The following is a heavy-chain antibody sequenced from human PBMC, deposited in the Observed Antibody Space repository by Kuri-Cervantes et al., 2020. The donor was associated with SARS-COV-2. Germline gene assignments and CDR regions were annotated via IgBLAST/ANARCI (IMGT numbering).Heavy chain of an antibody. CDR1: GFTFSSYG. Sequence: GESLKISCAASGFTFSSYGMHWVRQAPGKGLEWVAFIRYDGSNKYYADSVKGRFTISRDNSKNTLYLQMNSLRAEDTAVYYCAKDEGGDGSIGYWGQGTLVTVSS. V-gene: IGHV3-30*02. D-gene: IGHD4-17*01. CDR3: AKDEGGDGSIGY. CDR2: IRYDGSNK. J-gene: IGHJ4*02.